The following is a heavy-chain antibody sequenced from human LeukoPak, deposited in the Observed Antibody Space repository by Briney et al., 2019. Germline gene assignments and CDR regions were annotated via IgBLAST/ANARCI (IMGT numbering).Heavy chain of an antibody. CDR1: GYSISSGYY. Sequence: SETLSLTCTVSGYSISSGYYWGWIRQPPGKGLEWIGSIYHSGSTYYNPSLKSRVTISVDTSKNQLSLKLSSLTAADTAVYYCARHEYSGSYYGLSWFDPWGQGTLVAVSS. D-gene: IGHD1-26*01. CDR3: ARHEYSGSYYGLSWFDP. CDR2: IYHSGST. J-gene: IGHJ5*02. V-gene: IGHV4-38-2*02.